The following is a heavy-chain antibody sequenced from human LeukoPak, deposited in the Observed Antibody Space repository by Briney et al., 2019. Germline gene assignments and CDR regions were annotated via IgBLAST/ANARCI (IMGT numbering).Heavy chain of an antibody. D-gene: IGHD2-2*01. V-gene: IGHV3-7*03. Sequence: PGGSLRLSCAASGFTFSSFWMSWVRQAPGKGLEWVANIKQDGSEKYYVDSVKGRFTISRDNSKNTLYLQMNSLRAEDTAVYYCAKGGDVPAAPFDYWGQGTLVTVSS. CDR3: AKGGDVPAAPFDY. CDR2: IKQDGSEK. CDR1: GFTFSSFW. J-gene: IGHJ4*02.